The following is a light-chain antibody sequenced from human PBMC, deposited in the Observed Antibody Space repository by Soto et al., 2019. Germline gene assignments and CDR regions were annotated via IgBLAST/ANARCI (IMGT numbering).Light chain of an antibody. Sequence: EIVMTQSPATLSVSPGERATLSCRASQSVSSSYLAWYQQKPGQAPRLLIYGASRRATGIPDRFSGSRSGTDFTLTISSVEPEDFAMYYCHQRNQFGQGTRLEIK. CDR2: GAS. J-gene: IGKJ5*01. V-gene: IGKV3D-20*02. CDR1: QSVSSSY. CDR3: HQRNQ.